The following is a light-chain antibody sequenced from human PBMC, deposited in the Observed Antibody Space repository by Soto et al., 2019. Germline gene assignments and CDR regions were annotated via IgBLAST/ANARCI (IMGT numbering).Light chain of an antibody. CDR3: QVWDNSADRVAV. Sequence: SYELNQPPSVSVAPGQPARITCGGDNLGDKSVHWYQQKPGQAPVMVVYDDYDRPSGIPERFSGSKSGNTATLTISGVEAGDESDYFCQVWDNSADRVAVFGGGTKVTVL. CDR2: DDY. J-gene: IGLJ2*01. CDR1: NLGDKS. V-gene: IGLV3-21*02.